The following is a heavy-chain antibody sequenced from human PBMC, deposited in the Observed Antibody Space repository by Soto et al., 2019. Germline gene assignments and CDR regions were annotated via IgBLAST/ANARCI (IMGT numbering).Heavy chain of an antibody. CDR2: ISSSSSTI. V-gene: IGHV3-48*01. J-gene: IGHJ6*03. D-gene: IGHD7-27*01. CDR3: ARSRGNGLTGVRVYYMDV. Sequence: GGSLRLSCAASGFTFSSYSMNWVRQAPGKGLEWVSYISSSSSTIYYADSVKGRFTISRDNAKNSLYLQMNSLRAEDTAVYYCARSRGNGLTGVRVYYMDVWGKGTTVTVSS. CDR1: GFTFSSYS.